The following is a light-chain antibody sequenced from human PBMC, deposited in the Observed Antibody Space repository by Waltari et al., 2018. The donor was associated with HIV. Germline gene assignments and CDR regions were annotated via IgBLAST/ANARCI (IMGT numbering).Light chain of an antibody. V-gene: IGKV3-11*01. J-gene: IGKJ2*01. CDR1: QSVSSY. CDR2: DAS. CDR3: QQFHSLPYT. Sequence: EIVLTQSPATLSLSPGERATLSCRASQSVSSYLAWYQQKPGQAPRLLIYDASNRATGIPARFSASGSGTDFTLTISSLQAEDVAVYYCQQFHSLPYTFGQGTKLEIK.